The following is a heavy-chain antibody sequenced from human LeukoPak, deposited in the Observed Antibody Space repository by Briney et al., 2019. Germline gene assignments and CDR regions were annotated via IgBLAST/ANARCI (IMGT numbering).Heavy chain of an antibody. CDR3: AKANSGYSGYDSFDY. D-gene: IGHD5-12*01. CDR2: SSSSGTYI. J-gene: IGHJ4*02. V-gene: IGHV3-21*01. CDR1: GFTFSTYS. Sequence: KAGGSLRLSCTASGFTFSTYSMNWVRQAPGKGLEWVSSSSSSGTYIYYADSVKGRFTISRDNSKNTLYLQMNSLRAEDTAVYYCAKANSGYSGYDSFDYWGQGTLVTVSS.